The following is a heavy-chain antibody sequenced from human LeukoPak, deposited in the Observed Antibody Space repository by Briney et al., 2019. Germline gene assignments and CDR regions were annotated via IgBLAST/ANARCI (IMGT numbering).Heavy chain of an antibody. CDR1: GGSISSYY. Sequence: SETLSLTCTVSGGSISSYYWSWIRQPPGEGLEWIGYIYYSGRTNYNPSLTSRVTISVDTSKNQFSLKLSSVTAADTAVYYCARHYDILTGSSSGWFDPWGQGTLVTVSS. D-gene: IGHD3-9*01. V-gene: IGHV4-59*08. CDR3: ARHYDILTGSSSGWFDP. J-gene: IGHJ5*02. CDR2: IYYSGRT.